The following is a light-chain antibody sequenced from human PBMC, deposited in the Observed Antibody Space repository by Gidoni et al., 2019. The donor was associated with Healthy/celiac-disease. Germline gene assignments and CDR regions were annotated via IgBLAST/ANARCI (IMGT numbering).Light chain of an antibody. V-gene: IGKV1-5*03. J-gene: IGKJ4*01. Sequence: DIQMTQSPSTLSASVGDRVTITCRASQSISSWLAWYQQKPGKAPKLLIYKASSLESGVPSRFSGSGSGTEFTLTISSLQPDDFATYYCQQYNSYGTFGGGTKVEIK. CDR1: QSISSW. CDR2: KAS. CDR3: QQYNSYGT.